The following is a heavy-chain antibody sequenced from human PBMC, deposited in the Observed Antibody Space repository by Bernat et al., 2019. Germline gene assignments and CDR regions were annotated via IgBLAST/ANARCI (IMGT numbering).Heavy chain of an antibody. D-gene: IGHD5-12*01. CDR3: ARAPRVATIRNHYYYYMDV. J-gene: IGHJ6*03. V-gene: IGHV3-21*04. Sequence: EVQLVESGGGLVKPGGSLRLSCAASGFTFSSYSMNWVRQAPGKGLEWVSTISSGSSYIYYADSVKGRFTISRDNTKNSLYLQMNSLRAEDTAVYYCARAPRVATIRNHYYYYMDVWGKGTTVTVSS. CDR1: GFTFSSYS. CDR2: ISSGSSYI.